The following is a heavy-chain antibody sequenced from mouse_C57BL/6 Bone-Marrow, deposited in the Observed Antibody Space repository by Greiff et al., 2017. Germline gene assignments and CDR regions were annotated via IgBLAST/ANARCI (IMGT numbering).Heavy chain of an antibody. D-gene: IGHD2-3*01. Sequence: QVQLQQSGAELVRPGASVKLSCKASGYTFTDYYINWVKQRPGQGLEWIARIYPGSGNTYYNEKFKGKATLTAEKSSSTAYMQLSSLTSEDSAVYFCARRWEDFDYWGQGTTLTVSS. CDR3: ARRWEDFDY. CDR1: GYTFTDYY. CDR2: IYPGSGNT. J-gene: IGHJ2*01. V-gene: IGHV1-76*01.